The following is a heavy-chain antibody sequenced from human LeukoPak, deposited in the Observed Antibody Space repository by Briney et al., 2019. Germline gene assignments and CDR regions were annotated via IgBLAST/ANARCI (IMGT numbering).Heavy chain of an antibody. CDR3: AREPRTIGYYFDY. J-gene: IGHJ4*02. D-gene: IGHD1-1*01. CDR2: IYYSGST. CDR1: GGSISSGDYY. Sequence: SETLSLTCTVSGGSISSGDYYWSWIRQPPGKGLEWIGYIYYSGSTYYNPSLKSRVTISVDTSKNQFSLKLSSVTAADTAVYYCAREPRTIGYYFDYWGQGTLVTVSS. V-gene: IGHV4-30-4*01.